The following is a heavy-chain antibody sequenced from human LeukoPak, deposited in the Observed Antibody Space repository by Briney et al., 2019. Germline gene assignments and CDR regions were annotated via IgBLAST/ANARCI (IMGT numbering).Heavy chain of an antibody. V-gene: IGHV3-13*01. Sequence: PGGSLRLSCAASGFSVDSSDMHWVRQATGKGLEWVSAIDTAGDTYYPGSVKGRFTISRENARNSLYLQMSSLRAGDTAVYYCARVTSDSSGFAYYFDFWGQGTLVTVSS. CDR3: ARVTSDSSGFAYYFDF. CDR2: IDTAGDT. J-gene: IGHJ4*02. D-gene: IGHD3-22*01. CDR1: GFSVDSSD.